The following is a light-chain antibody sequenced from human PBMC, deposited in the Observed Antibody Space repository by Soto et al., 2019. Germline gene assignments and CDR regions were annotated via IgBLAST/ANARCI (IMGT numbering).Light chain of an antibody. J-gene: IGLJ1*01. CDR2: DVS. CDR1: SSDVGGYNY. CDR3: SSYTSSSTLPYV. Sequence: LAQPASVSGSPGQSITISCTGTSSDVGGYNYVSWYQQHPGKAPKLMIYDVSNRPSGVSNRFSGSKSGNTASLTISGLQAEDEADYYCSSYTSSSTLPYVFGTGTKVTVL. V-gene: IGLV2-14*01.